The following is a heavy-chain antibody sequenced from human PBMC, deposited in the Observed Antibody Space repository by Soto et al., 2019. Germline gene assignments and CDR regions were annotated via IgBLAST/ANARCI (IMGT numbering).Heavy chain of an antibody. CDR1: GFTFSNAW. V-gene: IGHV3-15*01. D-gene: IGHD3-3*01. J-gene: IGHJ6*02. Sequence: GGSLRLSCAASGFTFSNAWMSWVRQAPGKELEWVGRIKSKTDGGTTDYAAPVKGRFTISRDDSKNTLYLQMNSLKTEDTAVYYCTTLYYDFWSGYYYYGMDVWGQGTTVTVSS. CDR2: IKSKTDGGTT. CDR3: TTLYYDFWSGYYYYGMDV.